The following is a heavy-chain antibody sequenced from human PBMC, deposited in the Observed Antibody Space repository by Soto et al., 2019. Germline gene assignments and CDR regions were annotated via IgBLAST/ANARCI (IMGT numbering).Heavy chain of an antibody. Sequence: QVQLVQSGAEEKKPGASVKVSCKASGYTFTSYAMHWVRQAPGQRLEWMGWINAGNGNTKYSQKFQGRFTITRDTSASTAYMELSSLRSEDTAVYYWARSQGIAVADYWGQGTLVTVSS. CDR1: GYTFTSYA. J-gene: IGHJ4*02. CDR2: INAGNGNT. V-gene: IGHV1-3*05. CDR3: ARSQGIAVADY. D-gene: IGHD6-19*01.